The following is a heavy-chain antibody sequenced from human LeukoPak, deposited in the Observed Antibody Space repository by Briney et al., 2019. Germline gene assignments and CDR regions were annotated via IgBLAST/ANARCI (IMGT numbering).Heavy chain of an antibody. CDR2: ISSSGSTI. CDR1: GFTFRSYE. D-gene: IGHD3-22*01. V-gene: IGHV3-48*03. Sequence: GGSLRLSCAASGFTFRSYEMNWVRQAPGKGLEWVSYISSSGSTIYYADSVKGRFTMSRENAKNSLYLQMNSLRAEDTAVYYCARGLDSSGYYGDYWGQGTLVTVSS. CDR3: ARGLDSSGYYGDY. J-gene: IGHJ4*02.